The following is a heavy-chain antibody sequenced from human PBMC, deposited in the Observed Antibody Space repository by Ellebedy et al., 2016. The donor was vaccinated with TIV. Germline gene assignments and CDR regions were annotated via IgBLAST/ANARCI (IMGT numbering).Heavy chain of an antibody. CDR2: INHSGST. CDR3: ARVARGYSGYDYSYYYYGMDV. CDR1: GGSFSGYY. V-gene: IGHV4-34*01. D-gene: IGHD5-12*01. J-gene: IGHJ6*02. Sequence: SETLSLXXAVYGGSFSGYYWSWIRQPPGKGLEWIGEINHSGSTNYNPSLKSRVTISVDTSKNQFSLKLSSVTAADTAVYYCARVARGYSGYDYSYYYYGMDVWGQGTTVTVSS.